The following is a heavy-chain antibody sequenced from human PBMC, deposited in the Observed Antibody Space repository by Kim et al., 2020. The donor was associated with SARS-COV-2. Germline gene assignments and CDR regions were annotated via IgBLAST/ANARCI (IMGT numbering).Heavy chain of an antibody. CDR3: AKDRAAAGIDY. J-gene: IGHJ4*02. D-gene: IGHD6-13*01. Sequence: GYADSVKGRFTISRDNAKNSLYLQMNSLRAEDTALYYCAKDRAAAGIDYWGQGTLVTVSS. V-gene: IGHV3-9*01.